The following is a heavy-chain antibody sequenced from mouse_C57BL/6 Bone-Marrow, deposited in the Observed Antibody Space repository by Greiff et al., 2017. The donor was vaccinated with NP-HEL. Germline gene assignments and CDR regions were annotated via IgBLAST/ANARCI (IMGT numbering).Heavy chain of an antibody. V-gene: IGHV1-81*01. CDR1: GYTFTSYG. J-gene: IGHJ1*03. CDR3: ARPIYYDYDAYWYFDV. CDR2: IYPRSGNP. Sequence: VQLQQSGAELARPGASVKLSCKASGYTFTSYGISWVKQRTGQGLEWIGEIYPRSGNPYYNEKFKGKATLTADKSSSTAYMELRSLTSEDSAVYFCARPIYYDYDAYWYFDVWGTGTTVTVSS. D-gene: IGHD2-4*01.